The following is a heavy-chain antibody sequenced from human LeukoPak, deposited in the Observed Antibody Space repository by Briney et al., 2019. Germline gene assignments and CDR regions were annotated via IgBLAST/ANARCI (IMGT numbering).Heavy chain of an antibody. J-gene: IGHJ4*02. CDR1: GGTFSSYA. CDR3: ARVVGSCSSTSCYDAPYFDY. V-gene: IGHV1-69*01. Sequence: SSVKVSFKASGGTFSSYAISWVRQAPGQGLEWMGGIIPIFGTANYAQKFQGRVTITADESTSTAYMELSSLRSEDTAVYYCARVVGSCSSTSCYDAPYFDYWGQGTLVTVSS. D-gene: IGHD2-2*01. CDR2: IIPIFGTA.